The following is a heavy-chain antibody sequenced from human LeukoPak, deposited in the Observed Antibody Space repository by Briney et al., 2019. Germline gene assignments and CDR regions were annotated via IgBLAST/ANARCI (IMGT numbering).Heavy chain of an antibody. D-gene: IGHD6-6*01. J-gene: IGHJ4*02. CDR3: AREEWGYSSSFPFDY. Sequence: PGGSLRLSCAASGFTFSSYAMHWVRQAPGKGLEWVAVISYDGSNKYYADSVKGRFTISRDNAKNSLYLQMNSLRAEDTAVYYCAREEWGYSSSFPFDYWGQGTLVTVSS. CDR1: GFTFSSYA. CDR2: ISYDGSNK. V-gene: IGHV3-30-3*01.